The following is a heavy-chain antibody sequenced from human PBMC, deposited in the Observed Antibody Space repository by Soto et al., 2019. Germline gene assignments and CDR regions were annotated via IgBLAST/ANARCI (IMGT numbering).Heavy chain of an antibody. Sequence: KGLEWMGIIYPGDSDTRYSPSFQGQVTISADKSISTAYLQWSSLKASDTAMYYCATNAYYDSSGYFLDYWGQGTLVTVSS. CDR2: IYPGDSDT. J-gene: IGHJ4*02. V-gene: IGHV5-51*01. CDR3: ATNAYYDSSGYFLDY. D-gene: IGHD3-22*01.